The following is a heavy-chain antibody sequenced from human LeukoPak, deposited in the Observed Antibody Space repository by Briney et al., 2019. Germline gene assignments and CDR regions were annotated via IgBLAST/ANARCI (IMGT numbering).Heavy chain of an antibody. CDR3: ASDIVVVTAISPPSY. CDR1: GYTFTSYA. D-gene: IGHD2-21*02. J-gene: IGHJ4*02. CDR2: INAGNGNT. Sequence: ASVKVSCKASGYTFTSYAMHWVRQAPGQRLEWMGWINAGNGNTKYSQKFQGRVTITRDTSASTAYMELSSLRSVDTAVYYCASDIVVVTAISPPSYWGQGTLVTVSS. V-gene: IGHV1-3*01.